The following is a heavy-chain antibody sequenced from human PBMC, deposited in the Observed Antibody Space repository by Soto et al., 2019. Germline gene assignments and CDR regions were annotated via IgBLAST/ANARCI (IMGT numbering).Heavy chain of an antibody. CDR1: GGSISRYY. Sequence: SETLSLTCTVSGGSISRYYWSWIRQPPGKGLEWIGYLYNTGSTIYNPSLKSRVTISVDTSKNQFSLKLNSVTAADTAVYYCARDLWGYCGTDCYPLDVWGQGTTVTVSS. V-gene: IGHV4-59*01. D-gene: IGHD2-21*02. J-gene: IGHJ6*02. CDR3: ARDLWGYCGTDCYPLDV. CDR2: LYNTGST.